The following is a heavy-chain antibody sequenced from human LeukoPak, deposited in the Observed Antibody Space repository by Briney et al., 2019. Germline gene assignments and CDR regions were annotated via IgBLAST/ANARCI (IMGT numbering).Heavy chain of an antibody. J-gene: IGHJ1*01. D-gene: IGHD1-26*01. Sequence: GGSLRLSCAASGFTFSSYGMHWVRQAPGKGLEWVAVISYDGSNKYYADSVKGRFTISRDNSKNTLYLQMNSLRAEDTAVYYCATSDTKWERWVAFQHWGQGTLVTVSS. CDR3: ATSDTKWERWVAFQH. CDR2: ISYDGSNK. CDR1: GFTFSSYG. V-gene: IGHV3-30*03.